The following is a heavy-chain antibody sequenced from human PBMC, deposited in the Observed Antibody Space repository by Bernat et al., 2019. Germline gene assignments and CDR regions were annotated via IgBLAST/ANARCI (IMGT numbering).Heavy chain of an antibody. CDR3: ARSDGSGSYYRDDWFDP. J-gene: IGHJ5*02. V-gene: IGHV2-70*15. CDR1: GFSLSTTGMC. CDR2: IDWDDDK. D-gene: IGHD3-10*01. Sequence: QVTLRESGPALVKPTQTLTLTCTFSGFSLSTTGMCVSWIRQPPGKALEWLARIDWDDDKYYSTSLKTRLTISKDTSKNQVVLTMTNMDPVDTATYYCARSDGSGSYYRDDWFDPWGRGTLVTVSS.